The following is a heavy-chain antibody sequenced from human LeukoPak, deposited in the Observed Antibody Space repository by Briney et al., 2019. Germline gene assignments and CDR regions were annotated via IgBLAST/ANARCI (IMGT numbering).Heavy chain of an antibody. Sequence: GASVKVSCKASGYTFTSYGISWVRQAPGQGPEWMGWISTYNGNTNYAQNLQGRVTMTTDTSTTTGYMELRSLRSDDTAVYYCARDRRGSGYDPGVWFDPWGQGTLVTVSS. J-gene: IGHJ5*02. CDR3: ARDRRGSGYDPGVWFDP. V-gene: IGHV1-18*01. D-gene: IGHD5-12*01. CDR2: ISTYNGNT. CDR1: GYTFTSYG.